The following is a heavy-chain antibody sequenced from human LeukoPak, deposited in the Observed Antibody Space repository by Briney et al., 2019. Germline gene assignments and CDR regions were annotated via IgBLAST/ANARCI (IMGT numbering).Heavy chain of an antibody. CDR1: GGSISSSSYY. Sequence: SETLSLTCTVSGGSISSSSYYWGWIRQPPGKGLEWIGSIYYSGSTYYNPSLKSRLTISVDTSKNQFSLKLSSVTAADTAVYYCARHLRARQLAAWGQGTLVTVSS. D-gene: IGHD6-13*01. V-gene: IGHV4-39*01. CDR3: ARHLRARQLAA. J-gene: IGHJ4*02. CDR2: IYYSGST.